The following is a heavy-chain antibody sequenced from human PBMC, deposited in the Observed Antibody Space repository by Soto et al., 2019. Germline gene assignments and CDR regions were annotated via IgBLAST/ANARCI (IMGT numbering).Heavy chain of an antibody. CDR2: INHLETT. V-gene: IGHV4-30-2*01. J-gene: IGHJ4*02. D-gene: IGHD3-10*01. CDR1: GASITYGAYS. Sequence: QLQLHMSGSGLVKPSQPLSLTCTVSGASITYGAYSWSWIRQTPGKGLEWIGYINHLETTFYNPSFESRLTLSIDRTKNQFSLNLKSMYAADRAVYFCARGGGFDSFDYWGQGILVTVSS. CDR3: ARGGGFDSFDY.